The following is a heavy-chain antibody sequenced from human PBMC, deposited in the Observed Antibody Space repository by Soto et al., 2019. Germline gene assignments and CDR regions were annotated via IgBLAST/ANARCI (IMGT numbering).Heavy chain of an antibody. V-gene: IGHV3-53*01. CDR2: IYSGGST. CDR1: GFTVSSNY. CDR3: ARDYPLAGLQGRGYYYYYGMDV. J-gene: IGHJ6*02. Sequence: GGSLRLSCAASGFTVSSNYMSWVRQAPGKGLEWVSVIYSGGSTYYADSVKGRFTISRDNSKNTLYLQMNSLRAEDTAVYYCARDYPLAGLQGRGYYYYYGMDVWGQGTTVTVSS. D-gene: IGHD2-15*01.